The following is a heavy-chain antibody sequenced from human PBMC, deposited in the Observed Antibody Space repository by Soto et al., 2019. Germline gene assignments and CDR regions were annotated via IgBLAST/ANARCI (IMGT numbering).Heavy chain of an antibody. CDR3: ARARTHYDILTGYPIDAFDI. V-gene: IGHV1-46*01. Sequence: VASVKVSCKASGYTFTSYYMHWVRQAPGQGLEWMGIINPSGGSTSYAQKFQGRVTMTRDTSTSTVYMELSSLRSEDTAVYYFARARTHYDILTGYPIDAFDIWGQGTMVTVSS. CDR1: GYTFTSYY. CDR2: INPSGGST. D-gene: IGHD3-9*01. J-gene: IGHJ3*02.